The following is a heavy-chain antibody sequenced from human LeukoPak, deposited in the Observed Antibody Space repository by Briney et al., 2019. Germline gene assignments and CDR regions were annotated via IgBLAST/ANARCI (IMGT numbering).Heavy chain of an antibody. Sequence: GGSLRLSCAASGFTFSSYSMNWVRQAPGKGLEWVSSISSSSSYIYYADSVKGRFTISRDTSKNTLDLQMHSLRAEDTAVYYCAAKGNGYTGVYVFAHWGQGTPVTVSS. D-gene: IGHD1-26*01. CDR1: GFTFSSYS. CDR3: AAKGNGYTGVYVFAH. CDR2: ISSSSSYI. V-gene: IGHV3-21*01. J-gene: IGHJ4*02.